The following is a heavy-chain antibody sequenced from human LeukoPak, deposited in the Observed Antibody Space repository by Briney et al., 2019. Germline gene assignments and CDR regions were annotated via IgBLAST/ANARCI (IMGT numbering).Heavy chain of an antibody. V-gene: IGHV3-7*01. CDR2: IKQDGSEK. CDR1: GFTFSSYW. Sequence: GGSLRLSCAASGFTFSSYWMSWVRQAPGKGLEWVANIKQDGSEKYYVDSVKGRFTISRDNAKNSLDLQMNSLKAEDTAVYYCAKGGWYPDFWGQGSLVTVSS. J-gene: IGHJ4*02. CDR3: AKGGWYPDF. D-gene: IGHD6-19*01.